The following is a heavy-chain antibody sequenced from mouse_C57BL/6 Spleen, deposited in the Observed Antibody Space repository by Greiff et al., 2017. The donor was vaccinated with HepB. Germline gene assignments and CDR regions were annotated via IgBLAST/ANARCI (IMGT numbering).Heavy chain of an antibody. CDR1: GYAFSSYW. CDR3: AKALYYSNYLDY. Sequence: VQLQQSGAELVKPGASVKISCKASGYAFSSYWMNWVKQRPGKGLEWIGQIYPGDGDTNYNGKFKGKATLTADKSSSTDYMQLSSLTSEDSAVYFCAKALYYSNYLDYWGQGTTLTVSS. J-gene: IGHJ2*01. V-gene: IGHV1-80*01. CDR2: IYPGDGDT. D-gene: IGHD2-12*01.